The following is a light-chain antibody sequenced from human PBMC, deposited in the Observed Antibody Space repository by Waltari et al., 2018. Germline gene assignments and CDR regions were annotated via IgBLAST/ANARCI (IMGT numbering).Light chain of an antibody. V-gene: IGKV1-9*01. Sequence: DIQLTQSPSFLSASLGDRVTVTCRASQSINNFLAWYQQKPGEAPKLLIHAASTLQRGVPSRFRGTGSGTEFILTISSLQPEDVATYYCQQVNSYPLTFGGGTTVEMK. CDR1: QSINNF. J-gene: IGKJ4*01. CDR2: AAS. CDR3: QQVNSYPLT.